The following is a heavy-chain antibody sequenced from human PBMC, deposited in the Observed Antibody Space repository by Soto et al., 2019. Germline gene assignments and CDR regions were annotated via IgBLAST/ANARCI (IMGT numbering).Heavy chain of an antibody. CDR3: ARDRLRYYDFWSGYYYYGMDV. V-gene: IGHV4-59*01. CDR2: IYYSGST. CDR1: DGSISSYY. D-gene: IGHD3-3*01. J-gene: IGHJ6*02. Sequence: SETLSVTWTVSDGSISSYYWSWIRQPPGKGLEWIGYIYYSGSTNYNPSLKSRVTISVDTSKNQFSLKLSSVTAADTAVYYCARDRLRYYDFWSGYYYYGMDVWGQGTTVTVSS.